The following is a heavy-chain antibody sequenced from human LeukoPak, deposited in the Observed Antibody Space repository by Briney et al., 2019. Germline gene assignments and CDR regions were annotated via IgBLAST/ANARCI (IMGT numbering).Heavy chain of an antibody. CDR3: ARPQNYYGSGNYYTREAFDI. J-gene: IGHJ3*02. Sequence: ASVKVSCKASGYTFTGYYMHWVRQAPGQGLEWMGRINPNSGGTNDAQKFQGRVTMTRDTSISTAYMELSRLRSDDTAVYYCARPQNYYGSGNYYTREAFDIWGQGTMVTVSS. CDR2: INPNSGGT. V-gene: IGHV1-2*06. D-gene: IGHD3-10*01. CDR1: GYTFTGYY.